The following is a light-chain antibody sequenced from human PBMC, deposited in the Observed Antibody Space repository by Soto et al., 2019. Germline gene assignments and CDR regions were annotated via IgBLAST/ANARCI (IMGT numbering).Light chain of an antibody. CDR2: AAS. V-gene: IGKV1-27*01. CDR1: QGISNY. CDR3: QKYNSAPPLFT. J-gene: IGKJ3*01. Sequence: DIQMTQSPSSLSASVGDRVTITCRASQGISNYLAWYQQKPGKVPKLLIYAASTLQSGVPSRFSGSGSETDFNLTISSLQPEDVATYYCQKYNSAPPLFTFGPWTKVDIK.